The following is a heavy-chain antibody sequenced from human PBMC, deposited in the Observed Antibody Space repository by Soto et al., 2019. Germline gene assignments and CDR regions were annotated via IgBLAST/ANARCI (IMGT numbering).Heavy chain of an antibody. CDR3: AREIGARAHRPLFDL. CDR1: GDSVTNRIYY. CDR2: IYHTGTA. Sequence: KPSETLSLACNVSGDSVTNRIYYWSWIRQPPGKRLQWLGYIYHTGTADYNPSLKSRLTMSVDTAKNQFSLHLTSVTAADTAIYYCAREIGARAHRPLFDLWGQGTLVTVSS. J-gene: IGHJ4*02. V-gene: IGHV4-61*01. D-gene: IGHD1-26*01.